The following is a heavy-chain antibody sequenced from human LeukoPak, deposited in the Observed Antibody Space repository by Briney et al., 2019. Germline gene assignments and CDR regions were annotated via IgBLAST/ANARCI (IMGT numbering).Heavy chain of an antibody. Sequence: GGSLRLSCAASGFIFRSYGTNWVRQAPGKGLEWVSGIYTNGRDTRYADSVKGRFTISRDNSKNTLYLQMHSLRVEDTAVYYCAHLVWEYVGDLDVWGQGTTVTVSS. D-gene: IGHD3/OR15-3a*01. CDR3: AHLVWEYVGDLDV. J-gene: IGHJ6*02. CDR1: GFIFRSYG. CDR2: IYTNGRDT. V-gene: IGHV3-23*05.